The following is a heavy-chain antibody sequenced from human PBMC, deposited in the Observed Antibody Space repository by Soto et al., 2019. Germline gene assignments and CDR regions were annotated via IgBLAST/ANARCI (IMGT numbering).Heavy chain of an antibody. CDR3: ARSPGIAAAGTDFDY. V-gene: IGHV4-34*01. Sequence: SETLSLTCAVYGGSFSGYYWSWIRQPPGKGLEWIGEINHSGSTNYNPSLKSRVTISVDTSKNQFSLKLSSVTAADTAVYYCARSPGIAAAGTDFDYWGQGTLVTVSS. D-gene: IGHD6-13*01. CDR1: GGSFSGYY. J-gene: IGHJ4*02. CDR2: INHSGST.